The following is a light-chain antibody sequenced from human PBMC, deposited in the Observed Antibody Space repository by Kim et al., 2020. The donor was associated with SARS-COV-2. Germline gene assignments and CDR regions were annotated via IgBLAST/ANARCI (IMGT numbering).Light chain of an antibody. CDR2: AND. CDR3: ATWDDSLNAWV. V-gene: IGLV1-44*01. J-gene: IGLJ3*02. Sequence: GQRVTISCSGGTSNLGANTVNWYQQFPGTAPKLLIYANDRRPSGVPDRFSVSQSGTSASLAISGLQSEDEADYYCATWDDSLNAWVFGGGTQLTVL. CDR1: TSNLGANT.